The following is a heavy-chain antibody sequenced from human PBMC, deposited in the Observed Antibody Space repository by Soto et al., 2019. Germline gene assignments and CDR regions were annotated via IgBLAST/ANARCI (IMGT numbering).Heavy chain of an antibody. Sequence: DVQLLESGGGLVQPDGSLRLSCAASGFTFSSYAMGWVRQGPGKGLEWVAVVSIGGSTHYADSVRGRFTISRDNSENTLSLQMNSLTAEDTAVYFCAKRRGAGGHFDYWGQGALVTVSS. CDR3: AKRRGAGGHFDY. CDR2: VSIGGST. D-gene: IGHD2-15*01. V-gene: IGHV3-23*01. CDR1: GFTFSSYA. J-gene: IGHJ4*02.